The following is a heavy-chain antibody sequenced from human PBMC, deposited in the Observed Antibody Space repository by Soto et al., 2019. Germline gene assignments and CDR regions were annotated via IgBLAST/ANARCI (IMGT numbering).Heavy chain of an antibody. CDR1: GFTFSSYG. CDR2: IWYDGSNK. V-gene: IGHV3-33*01. J-gene: IGHJ3*02. Sequence: GGSLRLSCAASGFTFSSYGMHWVRQAPGRGLEWVAVIWYDGSNKYYADSVKGRFTISRDNSKNTLYLQMNSLRAEDTAVYYCARDMGGNWNYAGPFDIWGQGTMVTVSS. D-gene: IGHD1-7*01. CDR3: ARDMGGNWNYAGPFDI.